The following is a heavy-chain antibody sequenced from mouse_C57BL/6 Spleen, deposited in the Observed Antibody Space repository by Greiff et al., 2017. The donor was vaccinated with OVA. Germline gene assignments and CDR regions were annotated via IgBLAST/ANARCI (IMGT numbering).Heavy chain of an antibody. D-gene: IGHD1-1*01. V-gene: IGHV5-4*01. J-gene: IGHJ3*01. Sequence: EVQLVESGGGLVKPGGSLKLSCAASGFTFSSYAMSWVRQTPEKRLEWVATISDGGSYTYYPENVKGRFTISRDNAKNNRYLQMSQLKSEDTAMYYCARDYGSSLAWFAYWGQGTLVTVSA. CDR3: ARDYGSSLAWFAY. CDR1: GFTFSSYA. CDR2: ISDGGSYT.